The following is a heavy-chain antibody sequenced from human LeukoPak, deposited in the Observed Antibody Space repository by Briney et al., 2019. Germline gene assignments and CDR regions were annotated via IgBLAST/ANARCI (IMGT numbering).Heavy chain of an antibody. CDR1: GFTFGGFW. D-gene: IGHD2-21*02. CDR2: IRQDGSAE. CDR3: ARGGCGGDCYSDFDY. J-gene: IGHJ4*02. V-gene: IGHV3-7*01. Sequence: GGSLRLSCAASGFTFGGFWMSWVRQAPGKGLEWVANIRQDGSAEYYVDSVKGRFTISRDNANKSLYLQMNSLRADDTAVYYCARGGCGGDCYSDFDYWGQGTLVTVSS.